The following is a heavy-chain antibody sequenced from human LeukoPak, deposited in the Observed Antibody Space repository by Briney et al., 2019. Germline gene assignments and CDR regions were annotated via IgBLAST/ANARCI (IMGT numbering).Heavy chain of an antibody. D-gene: IGHD2-21*01. J-gene: IGHJ4*02. CDR2: INSDGSST. CDR1: GFTFSSYG. V-gene: IGHV3-74*01. Sequence: GGSLRLSCAASGFTFSSYGMHWVRQAPGKGLVWVSRINSDGSSTSYADSVKGRFTISRDNAKNTLYLQMNSLRAEDTAVYYCAARGAVMDFDYWGQGTLVTVSS. CDR3: AARGAVMDFDY.